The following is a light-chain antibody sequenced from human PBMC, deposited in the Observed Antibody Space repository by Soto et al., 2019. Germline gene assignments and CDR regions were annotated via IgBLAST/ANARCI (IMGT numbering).Light chain of an antibody. CDR3: SSYTSSSTLG. Sequence: QPVLTQPASVSGSPGQSITSSCTGTSSDVGGYNYVSWYQQHPGKAPKLMIYDVSNRPSGVSNRFSGSKSGNTASLTISGLQAEDEADYYCSSYTSSSTLGFGGGTKLTVL. CDR1: SSDVGGYNY. V-gene: IGLV2-14*01. CDR2: DVS. J-gene: IGLJ2*01.